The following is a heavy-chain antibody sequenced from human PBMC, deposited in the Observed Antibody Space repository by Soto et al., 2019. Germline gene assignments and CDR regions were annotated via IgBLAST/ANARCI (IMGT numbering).Heavy chain of an antibody. CDR3: ARWGCSGSNCNLNQRSFDL. Sequence: QVQLVESGGGVVQPGRSLRLSCAASGFIFNEYGMHWVRQAPGKGLEWVAVIWYDGSNKYYADSVKGRFTFSRDNTKNTMSLQINSVRVEDTAVYYCARWGCSGSNCNLNQRSFDLWGQGTLVTVSS. D-gene: IGHD2-15*01. V-gene: IGHV3-33*01. CDR2: IWYDGSNK. CDR1: GFIFNEYG. J-gene: IGHJ4*02.